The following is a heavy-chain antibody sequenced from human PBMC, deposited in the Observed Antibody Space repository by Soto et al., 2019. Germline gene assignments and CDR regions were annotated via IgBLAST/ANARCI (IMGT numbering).Heavy chain of an antibody. CDR2: IIPIFGTA. J-gene: IGHJ6*02. V-gene: IGHV1-69*13. D-gene: IGHD4-17*01. Sequence: ASVKVSCKASGGTFSSYAISWVRQAPGQGLEWMGGIIPIFGTANYAQKFQGRVTITADESTSTAYMELSSLRSEDTAVYYCARNRLDPSYYYGMDVWGQGTTVTAP. CDR1: GGTFSSYA. CDR3: ARNRLDPSYYYGMDV.